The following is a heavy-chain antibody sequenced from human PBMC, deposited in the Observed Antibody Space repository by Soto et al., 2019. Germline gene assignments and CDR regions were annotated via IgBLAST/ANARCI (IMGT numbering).Heavy chain of an antibody. CDR2: ISSDGDIT. Sequence: PGGSLRLSCSASGFTFSEYSMHWVRQAPGKGLQYVSTISSDGDITYYADSVKGRFTTSRDNSKNTLYLQMNSLRPEDTAVYYCAKEGYHDFWSGYYASEPFGPWGQGSLVTVSS. CDR3: AKEGYHDFWSGYYASEPFGP. D-gene: IGHD3-3*01. V-gene: IGHV3-64D*06. CDR1: GFTFSEYS. J-gene: IGHJ5*02.